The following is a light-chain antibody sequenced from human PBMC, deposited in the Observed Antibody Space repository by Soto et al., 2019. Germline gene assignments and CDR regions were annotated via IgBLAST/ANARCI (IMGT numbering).Light chain of an antibody. CDR1: EDIRNH. J-gene: IGKJ2*01. Sequence: DIQMTQSPSSLSASLGGRLTITCQASEDIRNHLNWCHQRPGKAPRLLITDASNLEAGVSSRFSGSGSGTDFSLTISSLQPEDIATYFCQQYHSLPYTFGQGTKVDI. CDR2: DAS. V-gene: IGKV1-33*01. CDR3: QQYHSLPYT.